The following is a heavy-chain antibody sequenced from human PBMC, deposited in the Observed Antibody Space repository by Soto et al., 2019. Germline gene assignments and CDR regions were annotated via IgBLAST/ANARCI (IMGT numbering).Heavy chain of an antibody. J-gene: IGHJ4*02. CDR2: IIPIFGTA. Sequence: QVQLVQSGAEGKKPRSSVKVSCKASVGTFSSYAISWVRQAPGQGLEWMGGIIPIFGTANYARKFQGTVTITADESARRAKRELRSLRSEDRGVYYWARGRGDGYNAMDYFDYGGQGTLVTVSS. CDR1: VGTFSSYA. D-gene: IGHD5-12*01. CDR3: ARGRGDGYNAMDYFDY. V-gene: IGHV1-69*01.